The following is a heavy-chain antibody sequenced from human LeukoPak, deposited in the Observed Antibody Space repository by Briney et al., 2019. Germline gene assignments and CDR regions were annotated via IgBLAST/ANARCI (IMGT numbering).Heavy chain of an antibody. CDR3: ARDDRQNYASRGLVGY. D-gene: IGHD3-16*01. CDR2: INPKSGDT. CDR1: GFTFTGHY. J-gene: IGHJ4*02. V-gene: IGHV1-2*02. Sequence: ASVKVSRKASGFTFTGHYLHWVRQAPGQGLEWMGGINPKSGDTDYAQKFQGRVTMTSDTSISTANMDLRSLTSDDTAIYFCARDDRQNYASRGLVGYWGQGTLVTVSS.